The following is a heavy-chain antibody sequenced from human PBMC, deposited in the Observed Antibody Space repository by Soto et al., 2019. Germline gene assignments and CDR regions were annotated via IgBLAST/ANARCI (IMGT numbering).Heavy chain of an antibody. CDR2: IYYSGST. CDR1: GGSISSSSYY. Sequence: SETLSLTCTVSGGSISSSSYYWGWIRQPPGKGLEWIGSIYYSGSTYYNPSLKSRVTISVDTSKNQFSLKLSSVTAADTAVYYCARDDFWSGYYNSKHFDYWGQGTLVTVSS. D-gene: IGHD3-3*01. CDR3: ARDDFWSGYYNSKHFDY. J-gene: IGHJ4*02. V-gene: IGHV4-39*02.